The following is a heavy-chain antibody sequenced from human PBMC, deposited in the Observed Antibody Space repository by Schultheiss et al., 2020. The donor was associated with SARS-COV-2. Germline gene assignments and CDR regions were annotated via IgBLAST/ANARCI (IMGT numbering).Heavy chain of an antibody. CDR2: ISSSSSYI. Sequence: GGSLRLSCAASGFTFSSYSMNWVRQAPGKGLVWVSSISSSSSYIYYADSVKGRFTISRDNAKNSLYLQMNSLRAEDTAVYYCARDEQPYYSSSLDYWGQGTLVTVSS. V-gene: IGHV3-21*01. CDR1: GFTFSSYS. D-gene: IGHD6-6*01. J-gene: IGHJ4*02. CDR3: ARDEQPYYSSSLDY.